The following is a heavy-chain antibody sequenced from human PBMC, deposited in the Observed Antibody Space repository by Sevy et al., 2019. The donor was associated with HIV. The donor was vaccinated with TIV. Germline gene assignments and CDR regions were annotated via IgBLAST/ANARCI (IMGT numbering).Heavy chain of an antibody. CDR2: ISGSSGST. D-gene: IGHD3-16*01. V-gene: IGHV3-23*01. Sequence: GGSLRLSCAASGFTFSSYAMSWVRQAPGKGLEWVSYISGSSGSTYYADSVKGRFTISRDNSKKTLYLQMNSLRAEDTGVYYCGGVMCEGRLDFDYWGQGTLVTVSS. CDR1: GFTFSSYA. CDR3: GGVMCEGRLDFDY. J-gene: IGHJ4*02.